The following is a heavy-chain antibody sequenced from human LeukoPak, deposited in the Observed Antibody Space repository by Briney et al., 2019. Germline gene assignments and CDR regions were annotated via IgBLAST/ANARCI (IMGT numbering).Heavy chain of an antibody. CDR1: GFTFSSYS. CDR2: ISSSSSYI. Sequence: AGGSLRLSCAASGFTFSSYSINRVRQAPGKGLEWVSSISSSSSYIYYADSVKGRFTISRDNAKNSLYLQMNSLRAEDTAVYYCARDSYYDILTGYLRYFDYWGQGTLVTVSS. D-gene: IGHD3-9*01. J-gene: IGHJ4*02. V-gene: IGHV3-21*01. CDR3: ARDSYYDILTGYLRYFDY.